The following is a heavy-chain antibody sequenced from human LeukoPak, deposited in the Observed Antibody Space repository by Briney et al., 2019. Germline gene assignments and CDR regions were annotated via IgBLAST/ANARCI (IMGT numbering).Heavy chain of an antibody. J-gene: IGHJ4*02. D-gene: IGHD6-19*01. V-gene: IGHV3-21*01. CDR3: ARRTMAGLFDS. Sequence: KPGGSLRLSCAASGFSFTAYAMAWVRQAPGRGLEWVSSISGAGGLTDSRDSVKGRFTISRDNAKNSLYLQMNSLRAEDTALYFCARRTMAGLFDSWGQGTLVTVSS. CDR1: GFSFTAYA. CDR2: ISGAGGLT.